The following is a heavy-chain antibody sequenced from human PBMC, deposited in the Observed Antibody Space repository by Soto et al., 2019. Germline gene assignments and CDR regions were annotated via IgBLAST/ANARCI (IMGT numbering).Heavy chain of an antibody. CDR1: GFTFSSYA. Sequence: PGGSLRLSCAASGFTFSSYAMSWVRQAPGKGLEWVSAISGSGGSTYYADSVKGRFTISRDNSKNTLYLQMNSLRAEDTAVYYCAKDGYDILTVYDYFDYWGQGTLVTVSS. J-gene: IGHJ4*02. CDR2: ISGSGGST. V-gene: IGHV3-23*01. D-gene: IGHD3-9*01. CDR3: AKDGYDILTVYDYFDY.